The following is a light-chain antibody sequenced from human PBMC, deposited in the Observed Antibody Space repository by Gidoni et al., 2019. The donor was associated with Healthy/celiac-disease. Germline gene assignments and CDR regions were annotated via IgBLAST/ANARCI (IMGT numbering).Light chain of an antibody. Sequence: DIQMTQSPSSLSASVADRVTITCRASQSISSYLNWYQQKPGKATKLLIYAASSLQSGVPSRFSGSGSGTDFTLTISSLQPEDFATYYCQQSYSTPPITFGQGTRLEIK. CDR2: AAS. CDR1: QSISSY. V-gene: IGKV1-39*01. J-gene: IGKJ5*01. CDR3: QQSYSTPPIT.